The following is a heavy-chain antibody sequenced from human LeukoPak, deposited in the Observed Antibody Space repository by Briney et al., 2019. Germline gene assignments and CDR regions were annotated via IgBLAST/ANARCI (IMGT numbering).Heavy chain of an antibody. V-gene: IGHV1-3*01. Sequence: ASVKVSCKASGYTFTSYAMHWVRQAPGQRLEWMGWINPGNGNTKYSQKFQGRVTITRDTSASTAYMELSSLRSEDTAVYYCARDRITMVRGGGPIDYWGQGTLVTVSS. J-gene: IGHJ4*02. CDR2: INPGNGNT. D-gene: IGHD3-10*01. CDR1: GYTFTSYA. CDR3: ARDRITMVRGGGPIDY.